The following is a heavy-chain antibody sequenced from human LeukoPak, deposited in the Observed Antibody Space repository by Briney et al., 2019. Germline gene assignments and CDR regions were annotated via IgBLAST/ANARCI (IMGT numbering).Heavy chain of an antibody. J-gene: IGHJ5*02. Sequence: EASVKVSCKASGYTFTDYYMHWVRQAPGQGLEWMGWINPNSGGTNYAQKFQGRVTMTRDTSISTAYMELSRLRSDDTAVYYCARAEGAIAVAGTWFDPWGQGTLVTVSS. CDR3: ARAEGAIAVAGTWFDP. D-gene: IGHD6-19*01. CDR2: INPNSGGT. CDR1: GYTFTDYY. V-gene: IGHV1-2*02.